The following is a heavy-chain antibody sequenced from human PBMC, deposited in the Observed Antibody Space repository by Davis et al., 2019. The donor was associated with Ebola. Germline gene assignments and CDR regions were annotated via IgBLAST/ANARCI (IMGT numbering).Heavy chain of an antibody. D-gene: IGHD4-23*01. J-gene: IGHJ4*02. CDR1: GFTFSDYA. CDR2: IRYDGSNK. Sequence: PGGSLRLSCAASGFTFSDYAMHWVRQAPGKGLEWVAFIRYDGSNKYYADSVKGRFTISRDNAKNSLYLQMNSLRAEDTAVYYCAKGSTTVVMASGGIDYWGQGTLVTVSS. CDR3: AKGSTTVVMASGGIDY. V-gene: IGHV3-30*02.